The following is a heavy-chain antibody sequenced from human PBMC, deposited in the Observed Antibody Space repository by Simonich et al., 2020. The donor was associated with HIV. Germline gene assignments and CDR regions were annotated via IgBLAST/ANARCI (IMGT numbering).Heavy chain of an antibody. V-gene: IGHV4-34*01. D-gene: IGHD5-12*01. Sequence: QVQLQQWGAGLLKPSETLSLTCAVYGGSFSGYYWSWIRQPPGKGLEGIGEINHSGSTDYNPSLKSRVTISVDTSKNQFSLKLSSVTAADTAVYYCARRTGYDLDYWGQGTLVTVSS. CDR2: INHSGST. J-gene: IGHJ4*02. CDR3: ARRTGYDLDY. CDR1: GGSFSGYY.